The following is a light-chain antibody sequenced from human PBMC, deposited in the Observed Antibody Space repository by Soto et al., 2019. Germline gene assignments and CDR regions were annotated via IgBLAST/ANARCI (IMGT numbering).Light chain of an antibody. CDR3: QQYNSYSRT. Sequence: DIQMTQAPSTLPASVEDRVTITCRASQSISSWLAWYQQKPGKAPKLLIYKASSLESWVPSRFSGSGSGTEFNLTLSSLQPDDFATYYFQQYNSYSRTFGQGNKLEIK. CDR2: KAS. J-gene: IGKJ2*01. V-gene: IGKV1-5*03. CDR1: QSISSW.